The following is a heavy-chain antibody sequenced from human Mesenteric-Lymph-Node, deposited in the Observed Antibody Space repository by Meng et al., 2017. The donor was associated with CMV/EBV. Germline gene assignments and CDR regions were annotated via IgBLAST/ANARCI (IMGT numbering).Heavy chain of an antibody. CDR1: GGSISSSSYY. CDR2: IYYSGST. D-gene: IGHD3-22*01. CDR3: ANYDSSSHYFDY. J-gene: IGHJ4*02. Sequence: ESLKISCTVSGGSISSSSYYWGWIRQPPGKGLEWIGSIYYSGSTYYNPSLKSRVTISVDTSKNQFSLKLSSVTAADTAVYYCANYDSSSHYFDYWGQGTLVTVSS. V-gene: IGHV4-39*07.